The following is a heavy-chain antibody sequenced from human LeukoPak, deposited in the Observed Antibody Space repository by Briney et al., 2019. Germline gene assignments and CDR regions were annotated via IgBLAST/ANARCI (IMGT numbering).Heavy chain of an antibody. D-gene: IGHD4-17*01. Sequence: SGGSLRLSCAASGFTFSSYAMHWVRQAPGKGLEYVSAISSNGGSTYYANSVKGRFTISRDNTKNSLYLQMNSLRSDDTAVYYCARDYVDYGDYLDYYYYYMDVWGKGTTVTVSS. CDR1: GFTFSSYA. V-gene: IGHV3-64*01. J-gene: IGHJ6*03. CDR2: ISSNGGST. CDR3: ARDYVDYGDYLDYYYYYMDV.